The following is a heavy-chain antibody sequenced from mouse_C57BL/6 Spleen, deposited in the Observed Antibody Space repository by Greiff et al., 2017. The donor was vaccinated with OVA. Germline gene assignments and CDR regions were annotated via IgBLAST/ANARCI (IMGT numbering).Heavy chain of an antibody. J-gene: IGHJ3*01. Sequence: EVHLVESGPGLVKPSQSLSLTCSVTGYSITSGYYWNWIRQFPGNKLEWMGYISYDGSNNYNPSLKNRIAITRDTSKNQFFLKLNSVTTEDTATYYCASDSPWFAYWGQGTLVTVSA. CDR2: ISYDGSN. D-gene: IGHD6-2*01. CDR1: GYSITSGYY. V-gene: IGHV3-6*01. CDR3: ASDSPWFAY.